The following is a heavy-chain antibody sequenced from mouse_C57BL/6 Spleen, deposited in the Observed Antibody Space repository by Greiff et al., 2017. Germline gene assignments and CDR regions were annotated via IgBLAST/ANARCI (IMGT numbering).Heavy chain of an antibody. Sequence: EVQLQQSVAELVRPGASVKLSCTASGFNFKNTYMPWVKQRPDQGLEWIGTIDPANGNTNYAPKFQGKATITSDTSSNTAYLQLSSLTSEDTAIYVCARGGYDGPVEVWGTGTTVTVSS. CDR2: IDPANGNT. D-gene: IGHD2-2*01. CDR3: ARGGYDGPVEV. CDR1: GFNFKNTY. V-gene: IGHV14-3*01. J-gene: IGHJ1*03.